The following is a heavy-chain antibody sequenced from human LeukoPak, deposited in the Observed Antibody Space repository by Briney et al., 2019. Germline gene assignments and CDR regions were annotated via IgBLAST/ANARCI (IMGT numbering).Heavy chain of an antibody. D-gene: IGHD2-15*01. Sequence: PGGSLRLSCAASGFTFSSYAMSWVRQAPGNGLEWVSAISGSGGSTYYADSVKGRFTISRDNSKNTLYLQMNSLRAEDTAVYYCAKFPRIVVVVAATRDDYWGQGTLVTVSS. V-gene: IGHV3-23*01. J-gene: IGHJ4*02. CDR2: ISGSGGST. CDR3: AKFPRIVVVVAATRDDY. CDR1: GFTFSSYA.